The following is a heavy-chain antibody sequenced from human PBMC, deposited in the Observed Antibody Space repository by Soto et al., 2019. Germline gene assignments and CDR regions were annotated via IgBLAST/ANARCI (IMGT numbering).Heavy chain of an antibody. D-gene: IGHD2-21*02. CDR1: GYTFTSYG. V-gene: IGHV1-18*04. J-gene: IGHJ5*02. CDR2: ISAYNGNT. Sequence: QVQLVQSGAEVKKPGASVKVSCKASGYTFTSYGISWVRQAPGQGLEGMGWISAYNGNTNYAQKLQGRVTMTTDTSTSTAYMELRSLRSDETAVYYCARGARLLTPLNWFDPWGQGTLVTVSS. CDR3: ARGARLLTPLNWFDP.